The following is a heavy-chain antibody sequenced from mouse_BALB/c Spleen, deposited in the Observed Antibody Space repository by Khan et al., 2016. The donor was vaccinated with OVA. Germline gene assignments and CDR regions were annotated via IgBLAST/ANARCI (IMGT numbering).Heavy chain of an antibody. Sequence: EVELVESGGDLVKPGGSLKLSCSVSGFTFSTFAMSWVRQTPEKRLEWVATISSGGDYTYYPDSVTGRFTISRDNAKNTLYLQMSSLRSEDTARYYCARHNYGPFAYWGQGTLVTVSA. V-gene: IGHV5-9-3*01. J-gene: IGHJ3*01. CDR1: GFTFSTFA. D-gene: IGHD1-1*01. CDR3: ARHNYGPFAY. CDR2: ISSGGDYT.